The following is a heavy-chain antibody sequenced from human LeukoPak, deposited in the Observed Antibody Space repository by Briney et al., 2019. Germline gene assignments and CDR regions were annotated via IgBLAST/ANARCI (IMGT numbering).Heavy chain of an antibody. V-gene: IGHV3-7*03. D-gene: IGHD3-16*01. CDR2: IKQDGSEK. J-gene: IGHJ4*02. CDR3: ARDRSYASEEDY. Sequence: GGSLRLSCAASGFTFSSDWMSCVRQAPGKGLEWVANIKQDGSEKYYVDSVKGRFTISRDNAKNSLYLQMNSLRAEDTAVYYCARDRSYASEEDYWGQGTLVTVSS. CDR1: GFTFSSDW.